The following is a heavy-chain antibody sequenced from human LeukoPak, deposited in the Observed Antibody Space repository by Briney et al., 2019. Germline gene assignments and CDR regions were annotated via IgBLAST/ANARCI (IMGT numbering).Heavy chain of an antibody. CDR2: IYSGGST. D-gene: IGHD5-18*01. CDR1: GFTVSSNY. CDR3: ARVGDTAIALDY. Sequence: GGSLRLSCAASGFTVSSNYMSWVRQAPGKGLEWVSAIYSGGSTYYADSVEGRFIISRDNSKKTLYHQMKSRRTEETAVYYCARVGDTAIALDYWGQGTLVTVSS. J-gene: IGHJ4*02. V-gene: IGHV3-66*01.